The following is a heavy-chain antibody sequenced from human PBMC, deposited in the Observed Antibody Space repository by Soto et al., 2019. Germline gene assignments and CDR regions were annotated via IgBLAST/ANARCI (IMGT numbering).Heavy chain of an antibody. V-gene: IGHV1-3*01. Sequence: ASVKVSCKASGYTFTSYAMHWVRQAPGQRLEWMGWINAGNGNTKYSQKFQGRVTITRDTSASTAYMELSSLRSEDTAVYYCARAVGYSRTTPDPRAYDMDVWGQGTTVTVSS. D-gene: IGHD6-13*01. CDR1: GYTFTSYA. J-gene: IGHJ6*02. CDR3: ARAVGYSRTTPDPRAYDMDV. CDR2: INAGNGNT.